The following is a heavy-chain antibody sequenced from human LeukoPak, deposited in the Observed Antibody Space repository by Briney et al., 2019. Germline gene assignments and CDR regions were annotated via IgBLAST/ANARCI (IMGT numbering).Heavy chain of an antibody. CDR2: ISSSSSYI. V-gene: IGHV3-21*01. Sequence: GGSLRLSCAASGFTFSSYSMNWVRQAPGKGLEWVSSISSSSSYIYYADSVKGRFTISRDNAKNSLYLQMDSLRAEDTAVYYCARDRGHSSGWYPFDYWGQGTLVTVSS. CDR1: GFTFSSYS. J-gene: IGHJ4*02. CDR3: ARDRGHSSGWYPFDY. D-gene: IGHD6-19*01.